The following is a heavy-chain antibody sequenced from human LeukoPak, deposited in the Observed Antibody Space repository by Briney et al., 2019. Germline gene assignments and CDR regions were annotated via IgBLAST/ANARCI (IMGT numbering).Heavy chain of an antibody. Sequence: PSETLSLTCTVSGYSISSGYYWGWIRQPPGKGLEWIGSIYHSGSTYYNPSLKSRVTISVNTSKNQFSLKLSSVTAADTAVYYCARKSGPNYYGSGSPSMDVWGKGTTVTISS. CDR2: IYHSGST. D-gene: IGHD3-10*01. J-gene: IGHJ6*03. CDR3: ARKSGPNYYGSGSPSMDV. V-gene: IGHV4-38-2*02. CDR1: GYSISSGYY.